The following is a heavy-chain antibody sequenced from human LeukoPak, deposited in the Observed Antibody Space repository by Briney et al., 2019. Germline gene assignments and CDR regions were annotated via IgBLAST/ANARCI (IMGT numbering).Heavy chain of an antibody. Sequence: ASVKASCKASGYTFTGYYMHWVRQAPGQGLEWMGWINPNSGGTNYAQKFQGRVTMTRDTSISTAYMELSRLRSDDTAVYYCARDRSWEKNAFDIWGQGTMVTVSS. V-gene: IGHV1-2*02. CDR1: GYTFTGYY. J-gene: IGHJ3*02. D-gene: IGHD1-26*01. CDR3: ARDRSWEKNAFDI. CDR2: INPNSGGT.